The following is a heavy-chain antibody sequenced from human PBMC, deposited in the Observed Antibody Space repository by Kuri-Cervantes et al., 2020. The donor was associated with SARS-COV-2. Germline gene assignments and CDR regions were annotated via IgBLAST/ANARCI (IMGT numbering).Heavy chain of an antibody. CDR2: IYSGGST. Sequence: GGSLRLSCAASGFTVSSNYMSWVRQAPGKGLEWVSVIYSGGSTYYADSVQGRFTISRDNSKNTLYLQMNSLRVEDTAVYYCVKENSGRAPLMDVWGQGTTVTVSS. CDR3: VKENSGRAPLMDV. V-gene: IGHV3-53*01. CDR1: GFTVSSNY. J-gene: IGHJ6*02. D-gene: IGHD1-26*01.